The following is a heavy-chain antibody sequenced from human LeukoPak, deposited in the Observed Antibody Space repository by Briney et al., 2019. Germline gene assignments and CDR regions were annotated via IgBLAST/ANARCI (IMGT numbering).Heavy chain of an antibody. CDR1: GGTFSSYA. J-gene: IGHJ5*02. CDR3: ARDPFTMVRGVIGWFDP. D-gene: IGHD3-10*01. Sequence: ASVKVSCKASGGTFSSYAISWVRQAPGQGLEWMGGIIPIFGTANYAQKFQGRVTITADESTSTDYMELSSLRSEDTAVYYCARDPFTMVRGVIGWFDPWGQGTLVTVSS. V-gene: IGHV1-69*13. CDR2: IIPIFGTA.